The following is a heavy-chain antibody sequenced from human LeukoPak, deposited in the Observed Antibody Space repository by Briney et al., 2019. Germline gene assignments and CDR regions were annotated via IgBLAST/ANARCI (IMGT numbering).Heavy chain of an antibody. CDR1: GGSISSSDYY. V-gene: IGHV4-39*01. CDR2: IYHSGST. CDR3: ARHGPGYSSGWYPFDY. Sequence: SETLSLTCTVSGGSISSSDYYWGWIRQPPGKGLEWIGSIYHSGSTYYNPSLKNRVTISVDKSKNQFSLKLSSVTAADTAVYYCARHGPGYSSGWYPFDYWGQGTLVTVSS. J-gene: IGHJ4*02. D-gene: IGHD6-19*01.